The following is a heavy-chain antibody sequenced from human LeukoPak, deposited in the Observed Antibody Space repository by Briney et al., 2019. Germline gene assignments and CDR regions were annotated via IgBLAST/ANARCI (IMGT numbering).Heavy chain of an antibody. V-gene: IGHV4-61*02. CDR3: ARGGSTLHSAGGHDIEFYYYYYMDV. Sequence: PSQTLSLTCTVSGDSITSGSYYWSWLRQPAGKGLEWIGRIFISGGTNYNPSLRSRVTMSLDTSKNQFSLKLYSVTAADTAVYYCARGGSTLHSAGGHDIEFYYYYYMDVWGKGTTVTISS. D-gene: IGHD3-9*01. CDR1: GDSITSGSYY. J-gene: IGHJ6*03. CDR2: IFISGGT.